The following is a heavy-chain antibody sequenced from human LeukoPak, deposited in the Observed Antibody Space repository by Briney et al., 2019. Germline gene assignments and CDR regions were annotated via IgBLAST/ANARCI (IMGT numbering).Heavy chain of an antibody. CDR1: GGSISSGGYY. Sequence: PSETLSLTCTVSGGSISSGGYYWSWIRQHPVKGLEWIGYIYYSGSTYYNPSLKSRVTISVDTSKNQFSLKLSSVTAADTAVYYCARSSPYYGFDYWGQGTLVTVSS. V-gene: IGHV4-31*03. J-gene: IGHJ4*02. CDR2: IYYSGST. D-gene: IGHD3-10*01. CDR3: ARSSPYYGFDY.